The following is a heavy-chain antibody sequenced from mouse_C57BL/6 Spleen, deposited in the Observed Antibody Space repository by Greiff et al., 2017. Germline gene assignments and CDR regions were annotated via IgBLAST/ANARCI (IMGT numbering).Heavy chain of an antibody. CDR2: ISYSGST. J-gene: IGHJ4*01. CDR1: GYSITSGYD. V-gene: IGHV3-1*01. CDR3: ARERFYAMDY. Sequence: VQLQQSGPGMVKPSQSLSLLCTVTGYSITSGYDWHWIRHFTGNKLEWMGYISYSGSTNYNPSLKSRISITPDTSKNHFFLTLNSMTTEDTATYYCARERFYAMDYWRQGTAVTVAS.